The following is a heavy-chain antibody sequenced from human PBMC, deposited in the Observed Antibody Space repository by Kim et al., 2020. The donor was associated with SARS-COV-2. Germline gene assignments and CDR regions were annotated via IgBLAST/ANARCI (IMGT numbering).Heavy chain of an antibody. CDR3: ARDGPRGYSSSSADY. CDR1: GYTFTGYY. D-gene: IGHD6-6*01. J-gene: IGHJ4*02. Sequence: ASVKVSCKASGYTFTGYYMHWVRQAPGQGLEWMGRINPNSGGTNYAQKFQGRVTMTRDTSISTAYMELSRLRSDDTAVYYCARDGPRGYSSSSADYWGQGTLVTVSS. CDR2: INPNSGGT. V-gene: IGHV1-2*06.